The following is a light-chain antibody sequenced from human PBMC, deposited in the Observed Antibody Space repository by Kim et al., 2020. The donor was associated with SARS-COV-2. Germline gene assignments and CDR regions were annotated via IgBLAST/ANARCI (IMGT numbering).Light chain of an antibody. V-gene: IGLV1-44*01. CDR2: SNS. CDR1: SSNIGSNN. Sequence: QPVLTQPPSASGTPGQGVTISCSGSSSNIGSNNVVWYQQLPGAAPNLLIYSNSQRPSGIPDRFSGSRSGTSASLAISGPQSGDEADYYCAVWDDSLKQEVFGGGTQLTVL. J-gene: IGLJ3*02. CDR3: AVWDDSLKQEV.